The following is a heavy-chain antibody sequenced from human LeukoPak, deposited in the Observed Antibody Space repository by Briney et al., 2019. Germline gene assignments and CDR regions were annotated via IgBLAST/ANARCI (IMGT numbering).Heavy chain of an antibody. CDR3: ARDRRGYSYAFDI. CDR2: ISSSGSTI. Sequence: PGGSLRLSCAASGFTFSDYYMSWIRQAPGKGLEWVSYISSSGSTIYYADSVKGRFTNSRDNAKNSLYLQMNSLRAEDTAVYYCARDRRGYSYAFDIWGQGTMVTVSS. V-gene: IGHV3-11*04. D-gene: IGHD2-2*03. CDR1: GFTFSDYY. J-gene: IGHJ3*02.